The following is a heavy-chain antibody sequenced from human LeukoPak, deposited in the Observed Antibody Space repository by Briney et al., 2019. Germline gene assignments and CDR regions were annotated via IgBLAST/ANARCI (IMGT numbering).Heavy chain of an antibody. CDR2: ISSGGTTI. Sequence: TGGSLRLSCAASGFTFSTYEMNWVRQAPGKGLEWVSYISSGGTTIYYADSVKGRFTISRDNAKISLYLQMNSLIAEDTAVYYCAGAFTGSYFRPLDYWGQGTLVTVSS. CDR3: AGAFTGSYFRPLDY. D-gene: IGHD1-26*01. CDR1: GFTFSTYE. V-gene: IGHV3-48*03. J-gene: IGHJ4*02.